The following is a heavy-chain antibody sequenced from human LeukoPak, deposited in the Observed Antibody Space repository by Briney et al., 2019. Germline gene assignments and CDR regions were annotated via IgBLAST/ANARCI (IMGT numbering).Heavy chain of an antibody. Sequence: GGSLRLSCAASGFTFSVYYMSWIRQAPGKGLEWVSYISSSGSTIYYADSVKGRFTISRDNAKNSLYLQMNSLRAEDTAVYYCASLSSSWYFNYWGQGTLVTVSS. J-gene: IGHJ4*02. CDR1: GFTFSVYY. D-gene: IGHD6-13*01. CDR3: ASLSSSWYFNY. CDR2: ISSSGSTI. V-gene: IGHV3-11*04.